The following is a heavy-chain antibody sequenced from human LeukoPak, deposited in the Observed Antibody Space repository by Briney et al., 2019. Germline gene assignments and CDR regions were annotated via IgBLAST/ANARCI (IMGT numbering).Heavy chain of an antibody. CDR2: ISAYNGNT. CDR3: AREISSGWIRTNYYYYYGMDV. V-gene: IGHV1-18*01. CDR1: GYTFTSYG. D-gene: IGHD6-19*01. J-gene: IGHJ6*02. Sequence: GESLKISCKGSGYTFTSYGISWVRQAPGQGLEWMGWISAYNGNTNYAQKLQGRVTMTTDTSTSTAYMELRSLRSDDTAVYYCAREISSGWIRTNYYYYYGMDVWGQGTTVTVSS.